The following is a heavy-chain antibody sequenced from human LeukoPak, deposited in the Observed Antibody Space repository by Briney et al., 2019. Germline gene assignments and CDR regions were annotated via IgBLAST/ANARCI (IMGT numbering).Heavy chain of an antibody. Sequence: PGGSLRLSCAASGFTFSTYSMNWVRQAPGKGLEWVSSIISSSSYIYYADSVKGRFTISRDNAKNSLYLQMNSLRAEDTALYYCARPPTIKVVGDAFDIWGQGTMVTVSS. J-gene: IGHJ3*02. CDR1: GFTFSTYS. V-gene: IGHV3-21*04. D-gene: IGHD3-22*01. CDR3: ARPPTIKVVGDAFDI. CDR2: IISSSSYI.